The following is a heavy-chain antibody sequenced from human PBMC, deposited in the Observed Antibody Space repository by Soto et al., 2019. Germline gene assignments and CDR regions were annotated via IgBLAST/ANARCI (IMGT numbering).Heavy chain of an antibody. D-gene: IGHD3-9*01. CDR1: GYTLTELS. Sequence: ASVKVSCKVSGYTLTELSMHWVRQAPGKGLEWMGGFDPEDGETIYAQKFQGRVTMTEDTSTDTAYMELSSLRSEDTAVYYCARGSAGYFDWLLHPFNWFDPWGQGTLVTVSS. V-gene: IGHV1-24*01. J-gene: IGHJ5*02. CDR2: FDPEDGET. CDR3: ARGSAGYFDWLLHPFNWFDP.